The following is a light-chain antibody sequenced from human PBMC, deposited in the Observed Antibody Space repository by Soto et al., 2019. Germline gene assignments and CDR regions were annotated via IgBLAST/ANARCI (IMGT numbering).Light chain of an antibody. Sequence: QSALTQPASVSGSPGQSITISCTGTSSDVGGYNYVSWYQQHPGKAPKLMIYDVSSRPSGVSNRFSGSKSGNTASLTISGLQDEDDADYYCTSYTSSSTRGVFGGGTKLTVL. CDR3: TSYTSSSTRGV. V-gene: IGLV2-14*03. J-gene: IGLJ2*01. CDR2: DVS. CDR1: SSDVGGYNY.